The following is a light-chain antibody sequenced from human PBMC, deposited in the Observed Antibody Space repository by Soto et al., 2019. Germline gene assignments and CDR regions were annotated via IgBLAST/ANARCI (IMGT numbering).Light chain of an antibody. CDR1: SRDIGAYNL. J-gene: IGLJ2*01. CDR3: SAYTSRSTLV. Sequence: QLVLTQPASVSGSPGQSITISCSGTSRDIGAYNLVSWYQQPPGKAPKLLIYEVRNRPSGISYRFSGSKSGTTASLTISSLLPEDEADYYCSAYTSRSTLVFGGGTQLTVL. V-gene: IGLV2-14*01. CDR2: EVR.